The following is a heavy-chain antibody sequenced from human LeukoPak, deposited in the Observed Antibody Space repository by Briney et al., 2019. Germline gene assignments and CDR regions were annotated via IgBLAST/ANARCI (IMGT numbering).Heavy chain of an antibody. D-gene: IGHD3-22*01. CDR3: ARPGNYDSSGYYPLDY. Sequence: SETLSLTCAVYGGSFSGYYWSWIRQPPGKGLEWIGEINHSGSTNYNPSLKSRVTISVDTSKNQFSLKLSSVTAADTAVYYCARPGNYDSSGYYPLDYWGQGTLVTVSS. J-gene: IGHJ4*02. CDR2: INHSGST. CDR1: GGSFSGYY. V-gene: IGHV4-34*01.